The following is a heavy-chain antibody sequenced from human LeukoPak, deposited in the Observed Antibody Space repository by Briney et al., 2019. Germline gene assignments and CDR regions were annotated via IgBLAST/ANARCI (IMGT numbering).Heavy chain of an antibody. D-gene: IGHD3-9*01. V-gene: IGHV1-18*01. CDR2: ISAYNGNT. CDR1: GYTFTSYG. J-gene: IGHJ4*02. CDR3: ASSLGRYFDWLPVDY. Sequence: ASVKVSCKASGYTFTSYGISWVRQAPGQGLEWMGWISAYNGNTNYAQKLQGRVTMTTDTSTSTAYMELRSLRSDDTAVYYCASSLGRYFDWLPVDYWGQGTLVTVSS.